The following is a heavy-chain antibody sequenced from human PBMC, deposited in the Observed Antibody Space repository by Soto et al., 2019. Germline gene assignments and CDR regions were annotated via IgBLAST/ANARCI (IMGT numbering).Heavy chain of an antibody. Sequence: QVRLQESGPKLVRPSQTLSLTCSVSGVSINRGDYYWSWIRQSPGRGLEWIGSIYYNGDTNYNPSFGSRVTMSVDTSKNQFFLVLQSVVAADTAVYFCAREGGDFVQVPYYWGQGTLITVSS. CDR2: IYYNGDT. D-gene: IGHD3-3*01. CDR1: GVSINRGDYY. V-gene: IGHV4-30-4*01. CDR3: AREGGDFVQVPYY. J-gene: IGHJ4*02.